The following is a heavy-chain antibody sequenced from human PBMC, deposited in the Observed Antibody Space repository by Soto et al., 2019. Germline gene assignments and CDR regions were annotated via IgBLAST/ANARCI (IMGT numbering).Heavy chain of an antibody. D-gene: IGHD5-18*01. Sequence: SVKVSCKASGGTFSSYAISWVRQAPGQGLEWMGGIIPIFGTANYAQKFQGRVTITADESTSTAYMELSSLRSEDTAVYYCARVGPGYSYGPGHFDYWGQGNLVTVSS. V-gene: IGHV1-69*13. CDR2: IIPIFGTA. J-gene: IGHJ4*02. CDR3: ARVGPGYSYGPGHFDY. CDR1: GGTFSSYA.